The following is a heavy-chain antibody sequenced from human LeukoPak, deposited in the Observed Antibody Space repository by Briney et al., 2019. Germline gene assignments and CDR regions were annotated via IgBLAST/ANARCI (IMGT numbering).Heavy chain of an antibody. V-gene: IGHV3-23*01. CDR2: ISGRGGST. CDR3: AKTEYYYGSGSYYPAL. J-gene: IGHJ4*02. Sequence: GGTLRLSCAASGFTFSSYGMSWVRQAPGKGLEWVSAISGRGGSTYYADSVKGRFTISRDNSKNTLYLQMNSLRAEDTAVYYCAKTEYYYGSGSYYPALWGQGTLVTVSS. D-gene: IGHD3-10*01. CDR1: GFTFSSYG.